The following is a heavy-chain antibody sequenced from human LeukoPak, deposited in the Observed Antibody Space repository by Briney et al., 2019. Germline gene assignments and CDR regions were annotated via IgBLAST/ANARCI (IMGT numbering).Heavy chain of an antibody. V-gene: IGHV1-2*02. CDR3: ARTNYYDSSGYFLGY. J-gene: IGHJ4*02. CDR2: INPSSGGT. D-gene: IGHD3-22*01. Sequence: ASVKVSCKASGYSFTGYYVHWVRKAPGRGLEWMGWINPSSGGTNYAQNLQGRDTMTRDTSISTAYMELRSLRSDDAAVYYCARTNYYDSSGYFLGYWGQGTLVTVSS. CDR1: GYSFTGYY.